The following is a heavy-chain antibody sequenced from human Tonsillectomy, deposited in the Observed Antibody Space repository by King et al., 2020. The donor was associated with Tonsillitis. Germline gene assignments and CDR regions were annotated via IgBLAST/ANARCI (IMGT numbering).Heavy chain of an antibody. CDR3: ARSPGQFDI. V-gene: IGHV1-46*01. Sequence: VQLVESGAEVKKPGASVKVSCKASIHTFTSYYIHWVRQAPGQGLEWMGISNPSGGSTTHAQMFQGRVTMTRDTSTNTVYMELSSLRSEDTAVYYCARSPGQFDIWGQGTMVTVSS. J-gene: IGHJ3*02. CDR2: SNPSGGST. CDR1: IHTFTSYY.